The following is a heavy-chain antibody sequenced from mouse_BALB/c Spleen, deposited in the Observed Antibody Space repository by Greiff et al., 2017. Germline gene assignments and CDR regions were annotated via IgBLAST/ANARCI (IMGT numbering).Heavy chain of an antibody. V-gene: IGHV5-4*02. J-gene: IGHJ4*01. D-gene: IGHD1-3*01. CDR3: ARGKWAMDY. Sequence: EVNLVESGGGLVKPGGSLKLSCAASGFTFSDYYMYWVRQTPEKRLEWVATISDGGSYTYYPDSVKGRFTISRDNAKNNLYLQMSSLKSEDTAMYYCARGKWAMDYWGQGTSVTVSS. CDR2: ISDGGSYT. CDR1: GFTFSDYY.